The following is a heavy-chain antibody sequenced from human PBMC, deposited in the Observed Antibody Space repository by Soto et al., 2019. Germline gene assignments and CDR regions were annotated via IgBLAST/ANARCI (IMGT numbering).Heavy chain of an antibody. CDR1: GGSISSYY. CDR2: IYYSGST. Sequence: QVQLQESGPGLVKPSETLSLTCTVSGGSISSYYWSWIRQPPGKGLEWIGYIYYSGSTNYNPSLKSRVPISVDTSKNQFSLKLSSVTAADTAVYYCARVSVAAAGYDAFDIWGQGTMVTVSS. V-gene: IGHV4-59*01. D-gene: IGHD6-13*01. CDR3: ARVSVAAAGYDAFDI. J-gene: IGHJ3*02.